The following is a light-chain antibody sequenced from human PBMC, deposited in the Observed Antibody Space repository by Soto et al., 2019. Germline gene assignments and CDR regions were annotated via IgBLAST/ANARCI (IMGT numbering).Light chain of an antibody. Sequence: QSVLTQPASVSWSPGQSITISCTGTSSDVGGYNYVSWYQQHPGKAPKLMIYAVSNRPSGVSNRFSGSKSGNTATLTISGLQAEDEADYYCCSYTVSGTYVFGTGTKVTVL. CDR1: SSDVGGYNY. V-gene: IGLV2-14*01. CDR2: AVS. CDR3: CSYTVSGTYV. J-gene: IGLJ1*01.